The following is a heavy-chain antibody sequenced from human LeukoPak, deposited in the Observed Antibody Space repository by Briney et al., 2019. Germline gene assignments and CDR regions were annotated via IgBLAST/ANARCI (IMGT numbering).Heavy chain of an antibody. V-gene: IGHV4-4*07. Sequence: SETLSLTCTVSGGFISNNYWSWIRQPAGKGLEWIGLIYTSGSTNYSPSLKSRVTMSVDTSRNKFSLKLNSVTAADTAVYYYARGTVAGLDYWGQGTLVTVSS. CDR1: GGFISNNY. J-gene: IGHJ4*02. CDR3: ARGTVAGLDY. CDR2: IYTSGST. D-gene: IGHD6-13*01.